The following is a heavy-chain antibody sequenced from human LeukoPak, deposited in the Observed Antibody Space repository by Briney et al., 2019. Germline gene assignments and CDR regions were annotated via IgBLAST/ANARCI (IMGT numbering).Heavy chain of an antibody. V-gene: IGHV3-33*06. CDR1: GFTFSSYG. Sequence: GGSLRLSCAASGFTFSSYGMHWVRQAPGKGLEWVAVIWYDGSNKYYADSVKGRFTISRDNSKDTLYLQMNSLRAEDTAVYYCAKVGGYSYGSIDYWGQGTLVTVSS. D-gene: IGHD5-18*01. CDR2: IWYDGSNK. J-gene: IGHJ4*02. CDR3: AKVGGYSYGSIDY.